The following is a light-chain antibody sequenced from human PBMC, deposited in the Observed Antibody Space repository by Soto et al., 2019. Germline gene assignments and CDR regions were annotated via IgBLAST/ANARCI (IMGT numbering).Light chain of an antibody. CDR2: DAS. Sequence: EIVLTQSPATLSLSPGERATLSCRASQSVSSYLAWYQQKPGQAPRLLIYDASNRATGIPARFSGSGSGTDFILTISSLEPEDFAIYYCQQRSNWPPVTFGGGTKVEIK. V-gene: IGKV3-11*01. J-gene: IGKJ4*01. CDR1: QSVSSY. CDR3: QQRSNWPPVT.